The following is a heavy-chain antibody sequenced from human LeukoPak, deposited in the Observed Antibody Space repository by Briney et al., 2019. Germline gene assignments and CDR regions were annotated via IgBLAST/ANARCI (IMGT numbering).Heavy chain of an antibody. D-gene: IGHD3-9*01. V-gene: IGHV3-30*04. J-gene: IGHJ4*02. CDR1: GFTFSSYA. CDR2: ISYDGSNK. CDR3: ARDRNDILTDTGFDY. Sequence: GGSLRLSCAASGFTFSSYAMHWVRQAPGKGLEWVAVISYDGSNKYYADSVKGRFTISRDDSKNTLYLQMNSLRAEDTAVYYCARDRNDILTDTGFDYWGQGTLVTVSS.